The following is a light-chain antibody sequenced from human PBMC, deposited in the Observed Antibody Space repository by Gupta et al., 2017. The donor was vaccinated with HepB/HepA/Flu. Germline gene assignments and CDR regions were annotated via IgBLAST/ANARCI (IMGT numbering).Light chain of an antibody. Sequence: SVLTQPPSASRTPGQRVTISCSGSSSNIGTNYVYWYQQLPGTAPKVLIYRNNQRPSGVPDRFSGSKSGTSASLAISGLRSEDEADYYCAAWDDSLSGPVFGGGTQLTVL. CDR2: RNN. V-gene: IGLV1-47*01. CDR1: SSNIGTNY. CDR3: AAWDDSLSGPV. J-gene: IGLJ7*01.